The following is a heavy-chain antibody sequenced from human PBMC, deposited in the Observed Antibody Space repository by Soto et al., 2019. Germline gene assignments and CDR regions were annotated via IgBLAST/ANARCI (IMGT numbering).Heavy chain of an antibody. D-gene: IGHD3-3*01. CDR2: ISAYNGNT. CDR1: GYTFTSHG. V-gene: IGHV1-18*04. J-gene: IGHJ4*02. Sequence: ASVKVSCKASGYTFTSHGISWVRQAPGQGLEWMGWISAYNGNTNYAQKLQGRVTMTTDTSTSTAYMELRSLRSDDTAVYYCARGYNDFWSGYSNYWGQGTLVTVSS. CDR3: ARGYNDFWSGYSNY.